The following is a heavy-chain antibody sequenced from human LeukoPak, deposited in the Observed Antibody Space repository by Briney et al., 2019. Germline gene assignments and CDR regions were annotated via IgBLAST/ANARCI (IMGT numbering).Heavy chain of an antibody. CDR1: GGSITSYF. CDR2: IYYSGST. D-gene: IGHD4-17*01. Sequence: SETLSLTCTVSGGSITSYFWSWIRQPPGKGLEWIGYIYYSGSTNYNPSLKSRVTISVDTSKNQFSLKLSSVTAADTAVYYCARHNYGAYDRYFDYWGQGTQVTVSS. V-gene: IGHV4-59*01. J-gene: IGHJ4*02. CDR3: ARHNYGAYDRYFDY.